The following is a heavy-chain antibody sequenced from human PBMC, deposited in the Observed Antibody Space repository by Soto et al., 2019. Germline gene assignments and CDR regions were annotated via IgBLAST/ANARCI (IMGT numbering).Heavy chain of an antibody. CDR2: IYYSGST. CDR3: ARHPSFIYEYFQH. V-gene: IGHV4-39*01. J-gene: IGHJ1*01. CDR1: GGSISSSSYY. Sequence: SETLSLTCTVSGGSISSSSYYWGWIRQPPGKGLEWIGSIYYSGSTYYNPSLKSRVTISVDTSKNQFSLKLSSVTAADTAVYYCARHPSFIYEYFQHWGQGTLVTVSS. D-gene: IGHD3-3*02.